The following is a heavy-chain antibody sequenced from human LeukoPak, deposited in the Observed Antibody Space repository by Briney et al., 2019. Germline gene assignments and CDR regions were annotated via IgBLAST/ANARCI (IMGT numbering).Heavy chain of an antibody. CDR3: AKGMVRGAIDY. CDR1: GFTFNSYG. D-gene: IGHD3-10*01. Sequence: GGSLRLSCAASGFTFNSYGMHWVRQAPGKGLEWVAVISYDGSNKYYADSVKGRFTISRDNSKNTLYLQMNSLRAEDTAVYYCAKGMVRGAIDYWGQGTLVTVSS. V-gene: IGHV3-30*18. J-gene: IGHJ4*02. CDR2: ISYDGSNK.